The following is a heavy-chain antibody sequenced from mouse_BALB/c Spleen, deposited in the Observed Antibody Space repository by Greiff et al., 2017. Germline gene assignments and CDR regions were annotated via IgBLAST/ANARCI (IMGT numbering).Heavy chain of an antibody. CDR1: GYTFTSYW. J-gene: IGHJ3*01. V-gene: IGHV1-69*02. CDR2: IYPSDSYT. CDR3: TRGSSQGFAY. D-gene: IGHD1-1*01. Sequence: QVQLQQPGAELVRPGASVKLSCKASGYTFTSYWINWVKQRPGQGLEWIGNIYPSDSYTNYNQKFKDKATLTVDKSSSTAYMQLSSPTSEDSAVFYCTRGSSQGFAYWGQGTLVTVSA.